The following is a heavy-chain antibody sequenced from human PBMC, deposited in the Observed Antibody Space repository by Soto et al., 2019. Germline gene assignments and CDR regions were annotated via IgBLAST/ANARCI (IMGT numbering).Heavy chain of an antibody. CDR2: IYYSGST. CDR1: GGSISSGDYY. Sequence: NPSETLSLTCTVSGGSISSGDYYWSWIRQPPGKGLEWIGYIYYSGSTYYNPSLKSRVTISVDTSKNQFSLKLSSVTAADTAVYYCARVRTTVTTEGGFDYWGQGTLVTVSS. V-gene: IGHV4-30-4*01. CDR3: ARVRTTVTTEGGFDY. D-gene: IGHD4-17*01. J-gene: IGHJ4*02.